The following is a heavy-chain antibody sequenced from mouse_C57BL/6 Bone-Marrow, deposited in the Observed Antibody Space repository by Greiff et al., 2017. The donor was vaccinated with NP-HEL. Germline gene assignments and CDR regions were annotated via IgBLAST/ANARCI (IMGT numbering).Heavy chain of an antibody. J-gene: IGHJ4*01. CDR1: GYAFSSYW. Sequence: QVQLQQSGAELVKPGASVKISCKASGYAFSSYWMNWVKQRPGKGLEWIGQIYPGDGDTNYNGKFKGKATLTADKSSSTAYMQLSSLTSEDSAVYFCARGTAQARNYYAMDYWGQGTSVTVSS. CDR2: IYPGDGDT. D-gene: IGHD3-2*02. CDR3: ARGTAQARNYYAMDY. V-gene: IGHV1-80*01.